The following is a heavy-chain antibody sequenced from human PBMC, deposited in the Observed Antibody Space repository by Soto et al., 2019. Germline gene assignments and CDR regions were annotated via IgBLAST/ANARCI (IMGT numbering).Heavy chain of an antibody. CDR1: GFTFSSSG. J-gene: IGHJ4*02. CDR3: AKEFHSWNYFDY. D-gene: IGHD1-20*01. V-gene: IGHV3-30*18. Sequence: QVQLVESGGGVVQPGRSLRLSCAASGFTFSSSGMHWVRQAPGKGLEWVAVISYDGSNKFYADSVKGRFTIFRDNFRNTLYLQMNSLRAEDTAVYYCAKEFHSWNYFDYWGQGTLVTVSS. CDR2: ISYDGSNK.